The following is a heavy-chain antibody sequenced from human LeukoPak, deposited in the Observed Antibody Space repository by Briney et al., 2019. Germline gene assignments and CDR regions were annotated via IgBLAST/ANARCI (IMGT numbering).Heavy chain of an antibody. J-gene: IGHJ6*02. Sequence: PGRSLRLSCAASGFTFSGFTFSSYAMHWVRQAPGKGLEWVAVVSNDDSIKYYAESLRGRLTISRDNSKNTLYLQMNDLRHEDTAVYYCVKDENPRDYNYSGMDVWGQGTTVTVSS. V-gene: IGHV3-30-3*01. D-gene: IGHD2/OR15-2a*01. CDR1: GFTFSGFTFSSYA. CDR2: VSNDDSIK. CDR3: VKDENPRDYNYSGMDV.